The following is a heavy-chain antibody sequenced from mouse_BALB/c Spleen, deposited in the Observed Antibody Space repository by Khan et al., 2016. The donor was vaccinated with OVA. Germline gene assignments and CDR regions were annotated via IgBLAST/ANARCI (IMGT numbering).Heavy chain of an antibody. J-gene: IGHJ3*01. Sequence: QMQLKQSGGDLVRPGASVKLSCKTSGYIFTSYWIHWVKQRSGQGLEWLARIYTGTGSTYYKEKFKGKATLTADNSSSHAYIPLSSLQSEASSVCLCASWRGYGNVFDYWGQGTLVTVSA. CDR2: IYTGTGST. CDR3: ASWRGYGNVFDY. D-gene: IGHD2-1*01. V-gene: IGHV1-76*01. CDR1: GYIFTSYW.